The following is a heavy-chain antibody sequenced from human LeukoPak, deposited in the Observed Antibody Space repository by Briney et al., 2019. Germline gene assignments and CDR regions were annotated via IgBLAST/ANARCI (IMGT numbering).Heavy chain of an antibody. CDR1: GFTFSGYA. CDR3: AKGGYCSSTTCSNTPFDY. Sequence: HPGGSLRLSCEASGFTFSGYAMGWVRQAPGKGLEWVSAISDSGGSTYYADSVKGRFTISRDNSKSTLFLQMNSLRADDTAVYYCAKGGYCSSTTCSNTPFDYWGQGTLATVSP. V-gene: IGHV3-23*01. J-gene: IGHJ4*02. D-gene: IGHD2-2*01. CDR2: ISDSGGST.